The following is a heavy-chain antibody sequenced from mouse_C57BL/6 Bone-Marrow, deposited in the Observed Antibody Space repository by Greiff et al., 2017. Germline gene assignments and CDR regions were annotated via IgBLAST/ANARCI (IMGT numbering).Heavy chain of an antibody. CDR1: GFSLTSYA. Sequence: VKLVESGPGLVAPSQSLSITCTVSGFSLTSYAISWVRQPPGKGLEWLGVIWTGGGTNYNSALKSRLSISKDNSKSQVFLKMNSLQTDDTARYYCARKAYSNFYYAMDYWGQGTSVTVSS. J-gene: IGHJ4*01. V-gene: IGHV2-9-1*01. D-gene: IGHD2-5*01. CDR2: IWTGGGT. CDR3: ARKAYSNFYYAMDY.